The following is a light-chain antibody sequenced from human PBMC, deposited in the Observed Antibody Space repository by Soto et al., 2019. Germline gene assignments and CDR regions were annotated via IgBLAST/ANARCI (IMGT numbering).Light chain of an antibody. CDR3: RSYSGTNNLLI. CDR1: SNDVGNYNY. Sequence: QSALTQPPSASGSPGQSVTISCTGTSNDVGNYNYVSWYQQHPGKAPKVLISEVSKRPSGVPDRFSGSKSGNMASLTVSGLQAEDEADYYCRSYSGTNNLLIFGGGTKVTVL. J-gene: IGLJ2*01. CDR2: EVS. V-gene: IGLV2-8*01.